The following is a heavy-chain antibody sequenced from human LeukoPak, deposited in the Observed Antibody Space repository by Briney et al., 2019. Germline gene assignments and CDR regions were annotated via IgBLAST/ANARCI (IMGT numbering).Heavy chain of an antibody. Sequence: PSETLSLTCTVSGGSISSYSWSWIRQPPGKGLEWIGYIYHSGSTYYNPSLKSRVTISVDRSKNQFSLKLSSVTAADTAVYYCARAYLGDSSGYSKAFDIWGQGTMVTVSS. V-gene: IGHV4-30-2*01. D-gene: IGHD3-22*01. J-gene: IGHJ3*02. CDR3: ARAYLGDSSGYSKAFDI. CDR1: GGSISSYS. CDR2: IYHSGST.